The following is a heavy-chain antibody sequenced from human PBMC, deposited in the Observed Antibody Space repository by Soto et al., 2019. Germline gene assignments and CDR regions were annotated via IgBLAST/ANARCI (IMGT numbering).Heavy chain of an antibody. D-gene: IGHD2-2*01. CDR3: AQARGCSGSTCYQAY. Sequence: PWGSLKLSCAASGFTFNIYGLGWVLQAPGKGLEWVSSISGSRGSTTYYAGSVKGRFTISRDNSKNTLYLQMNSLRVEDTAVYYCAQARGCSGSTCYQAYWGPGTLVTVSS. J-gene: IGHJ4*02. CDR1: GFTFNIYG. CDR2: ISGSRGSTT. V-gene: IGHV3-23*01.